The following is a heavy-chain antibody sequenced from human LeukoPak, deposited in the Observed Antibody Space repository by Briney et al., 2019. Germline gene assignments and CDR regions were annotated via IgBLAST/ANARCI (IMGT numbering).Heavy chain of an antibody. J-gene: IGHJ6*03. CDR3: AKGGGGRLIYYYYMDV. CDR2: STWNSDNI. D-gene: IGHD3-16*01. Sequence: PGGSLRLSCAASGFTFDDYAMHWVRQAPGKGLEWVSGSTWNSDNIEYADSVKGRFTIARDNAKNSLYLQMNSLRAEDMALYYCAKGGGGRLIYYYYMDVWGKGTTVTVSS. CDR1: GFTFDDYA. V-gene: IGHV3-9*03.